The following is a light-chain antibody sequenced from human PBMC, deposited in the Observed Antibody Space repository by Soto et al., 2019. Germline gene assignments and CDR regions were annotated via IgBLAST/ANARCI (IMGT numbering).Light chain of an antibody. CDR1: QSVRSN. J-gene: IGKJ5*01. CDR3: QQYGSSPPIT. V-gene: IGKV3-20*01. CDR2: GAS. Sequence: EIVWTQSPATLSSSPGERATLSCRASQSVRSNLAWYQQKPGQSPRLLIYGASTRATGIPDRFSGSGSGTDFTLTISRLEPEDFAVYYCQQYGSSPPITFGQGTRLEIK.